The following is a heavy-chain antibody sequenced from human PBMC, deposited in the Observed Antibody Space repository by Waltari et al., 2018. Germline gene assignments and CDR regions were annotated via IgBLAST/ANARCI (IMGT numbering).Heavy chain of an antibody. CDR2: IRSKTYGGTA. CDR1: GFTFGHHA. D-gene: IGHD5-18*01. CDR3: AREIVGYSYGIWDAFDI. V-gene: IGHV3-49*03. Sequence: EVQLVESGGGLVQPGRSLRLPCTTSGFTFGHHALSWFRQAPEKGLEWVGFIRSKTYGGTADYAASVRGRFTVSRDDSKSIAYLEMYSLKTEDTAVYYCAREIVGYSYGIWDAFDIWGQGTMVTVSS. J-gene: IGHJ3*02.